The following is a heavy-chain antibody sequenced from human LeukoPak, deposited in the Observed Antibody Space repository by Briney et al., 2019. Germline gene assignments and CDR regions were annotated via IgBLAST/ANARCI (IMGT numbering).Heavy chain of an antibody. J-gene: IGHJ4*02. CDR3: ARDRTTVTGYDY. Sequence: SETLSLTCAVYGGSFSGYYWSWIRQPPGTGLEWIGEINHSGSTNYNPSLKSRVTISVDTSKNQFSLKLSSVTAADTAVYYCARDRTTVTGYDYWGQGTLVTVSS. CDR1: GGSFSGYY. D-gene: IGHD4-17*01. CDR2: INHSGST. V-gene: IGHV4-34*01.